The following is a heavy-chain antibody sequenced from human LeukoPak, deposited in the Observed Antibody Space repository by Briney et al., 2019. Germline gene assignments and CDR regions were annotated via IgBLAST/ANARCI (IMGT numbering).Heavy chain of an antibody. Sequence: GGSLRLSCAASGFTFSSFAMHWVRQAPGKGLEWVAVISYDGSDKYYADSVKGRFTISRDNSKNTLYLQMNSLRTEDTAAYYCARARDYFDCWGPGTLVTVSS. V-gene: IGHV3-30-3*01. J-gene: IGHJ4*02. CDR2: ISYDGSDK. CDR1: GFTFSSFA. CDR3: ARARDYFDC.